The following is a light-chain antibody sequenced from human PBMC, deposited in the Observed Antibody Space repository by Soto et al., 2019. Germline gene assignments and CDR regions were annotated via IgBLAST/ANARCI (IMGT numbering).Light chain of an antibody. V-gene: IGKV3-20*01. J-gene: IGKJ1*01. CDR1: QSVSSSY. CDR2: GAS. Sequence: PGERATLSCRASQSVSSSYLAWYQQKPGQAPRLLIYGASSRATGIPDRFSGSGSGTDFTLSISRLEPEDFAVYYCQQYGSSPWTFGQGTNVEIK. CDR3: QQYGSSPWT.